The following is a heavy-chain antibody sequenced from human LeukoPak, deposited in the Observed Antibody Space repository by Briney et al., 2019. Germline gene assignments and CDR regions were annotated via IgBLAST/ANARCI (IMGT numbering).Heavy chain of an antibody. V-gene: IGHV3-74*01. CDR2: INSDGSST. CDR3: ARAGQQLVQGWFDP. J-gene: IGHJ5*02. Sequence: QTGGSLRLSCAASGFTFSNYAMSWVRQAPGKGLVWVSRINSDGSSTSYADSVKGRFTISRDNAKNTLYLQMNSLRAEDTAVYYCARAGQQLVQGWFDPWGQGTLVTVSS. CDR1: GFTFSNYA. D-gene: IGHD6-13*01.